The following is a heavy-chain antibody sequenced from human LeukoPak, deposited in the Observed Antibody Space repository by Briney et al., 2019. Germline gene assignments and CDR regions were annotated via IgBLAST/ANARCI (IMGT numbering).Heavy chain of an antibody. CDR1: GITFNNAW. CDR2: IKFKIDGETT. V-gene: IGHV3-15*01. Sequence: KTGGSLRLSCRTSGITFNNAWMSWVRQAPGKGLEWAGRIKFKIDGETTDYAAPVKGRFTVSSDDSKDTLYLQMNSLKTEDTAVYYCTAGTGRSDFDYWGQGTLVTVSS. J-gene: IGHJ4*02. D-gene: IGHD1-1*01. CDR3: TAGTGRSDFDY.